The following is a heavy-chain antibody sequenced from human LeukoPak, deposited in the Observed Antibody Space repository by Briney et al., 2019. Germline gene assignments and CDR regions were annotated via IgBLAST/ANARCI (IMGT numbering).Heavy chain of an antibody. J-gene: IGHJ5*02. CDR2: IVVGSGNT. Sequence: SVRVSCKASGFTFISSVVQWARQARGQRPEWIGWIVVGSGNTNYAKEFQERVTITRDMSTGTAYMELSSLSSEDTAVYYCAAENRGTWFDPWGQGTLVTVSS. CDR3: AAENRGTWFDP. V-gene: IGHV1-58*01. CDR1: GFTFISSV.